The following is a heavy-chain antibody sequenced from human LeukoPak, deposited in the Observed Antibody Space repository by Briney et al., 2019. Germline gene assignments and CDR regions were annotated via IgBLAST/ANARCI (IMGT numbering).Heavy chain of an antibody. V-gene: IGHV1-18*01. CDR2: ISAYNGNT. D-gene: IGHD2-2*02. Sequence: ASVTVSFTASGYTFTIYGISWVRQAPGQGLEWMGWISAYNGNTNYAQKLQGRVTMTTDTSTSTAYMELRSLRSDDTAVYYCAREDIVVVPAAIREGYYYYGMDVWGQGTTVTVSS. J-gene: IGHJ6*02. CDR1: GYTFTIYG. CDR3: AREDIVVVPAAIREGYYYYGMDV.